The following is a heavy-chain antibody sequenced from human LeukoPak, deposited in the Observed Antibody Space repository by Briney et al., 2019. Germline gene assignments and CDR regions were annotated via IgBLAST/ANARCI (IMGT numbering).Heavy chain of an antibody. CDR3: ARGYIVGATTLVQLDY. J-gene: IGHJ4*02. CDR1: GYTFTSYG. CDR2: ISAYNGNT. Sequence: GASVKVSCKASGYTFTSYGISWVRQAPGQGLEWMGWISAYNGNTNYAQKLQGRVTMTTDTSTSTAYMELRSLRSDDTAVYYCARGYIVGATTLVQLDYWGQGTLVTVSS. D-gene: IGHD1-26*01. V-gene: IGHV1-18*01.